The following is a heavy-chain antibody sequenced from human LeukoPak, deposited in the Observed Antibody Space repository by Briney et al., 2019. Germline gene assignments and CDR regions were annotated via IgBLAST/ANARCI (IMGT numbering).Heavy chain of an antibody. Sequence: GGSLRLSCAASGFTFSSYWMHWVRQAPGKGPAWVSHINTDGSSTTYGDSAKGRFTVSRDNAKNTLFLQMNSLRVEDTAVYYCARGSAATAGIDYWGQGTLVTVSS. CDR2: INTDGSST. V-gene: IGHV3-74*01. CDR1: GFTFSSYW. D-gene: IGHD6-13*01. J-gene: IGHJ4*02. CDR3: ARGSAATAGIDY.